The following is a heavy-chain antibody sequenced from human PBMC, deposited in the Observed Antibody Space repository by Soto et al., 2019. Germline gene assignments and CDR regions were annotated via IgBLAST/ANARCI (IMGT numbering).Heavy chain of an antibody. J-gene: IGHJ4*02. CDR2: INPSGAPP. CDR3: TREKVRDQLVKHFDF. V-gene: IGHV1-46*01. CDR1: GYNFTSYF. D-gene: IGHD2-2*01. Sequence: QVQLVQSGAEVKKPGASVKISCKASGYNFTSYFMHWVRQAPGQGLEWMGIINPSGAPPTYTQKFRGRVTMTRYTSRSTVYMELRSLKSEDTAVYFCTREKVRDQLVKHFDFWGQGTLVTVSS.